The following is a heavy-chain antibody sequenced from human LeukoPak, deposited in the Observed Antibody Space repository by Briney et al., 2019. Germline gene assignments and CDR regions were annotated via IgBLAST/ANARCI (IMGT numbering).Heavy chain of an antibody. CDR1: GITLSNYG. CDR2: ISGSGGNT. D-gene: IGHD3-22*01. Sequence: GGSLRLSCAVSGITLSNYGMSWVHQAPGKGLEWVSGISGSGGNTYYADSVKGRFTISRDNSKNTLYPQMNSLRAEDTAVYFCAKRGFVIRVILVGFHKEAYYFDSWGQGALVTVSS. J-gene: IGHJ4*02. CDR3: AKRGFVIRVILVGFHKEAYYFDS. V-gene: IGHV3-23*01.